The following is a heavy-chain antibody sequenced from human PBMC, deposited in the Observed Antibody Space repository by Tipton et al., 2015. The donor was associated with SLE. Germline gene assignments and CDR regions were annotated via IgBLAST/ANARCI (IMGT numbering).Heavy chain of an antibody. Sequence: TLSLTCTVSGGSISGYYWSWIRQPPGKGLEWIGEINHSGSTNYNPSLKSRVTISVDTSKNQFSLKLSSVTAADTAVYYCARLRSWSPWGQGTLVTVSS. V-gene: IGHV4-34*01. D-gene: IGHD6-13*01. CDR3: ARLRSWSP. CDR2: INHSGST. J-gene: IGHJ4*02. CDR1: GGSISGYY.